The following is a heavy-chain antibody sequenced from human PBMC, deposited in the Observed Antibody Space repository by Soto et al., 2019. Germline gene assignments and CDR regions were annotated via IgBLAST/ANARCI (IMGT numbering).Heavy chain of an antibody. CDR2: IGRTGDT. V-gene: IGHV3-13*01. D-gene: IGHD2-21*01. CDR1: GFTFSSYD. Sequence: EVQLVESGGGLVQPGGSLRLSCAASGFTFSSYDIYWVRQATGKGLEWVSTIGRTGDTNYSDSVKGRFTLSRENAERSSYLRMNSLRDGDTAVYYCARNGGGLDYWGRGTLVTVSS. J-gene: IGHJ4*02. CDR3: ARNGGGLDY.